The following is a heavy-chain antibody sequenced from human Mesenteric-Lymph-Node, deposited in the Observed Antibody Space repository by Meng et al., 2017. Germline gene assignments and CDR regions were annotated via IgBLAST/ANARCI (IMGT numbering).Heavy chain of an antibody. V-gene: IGHV4-4*07. J-gene: IGHJ3*02. CDR2: IYTSGST. CDR1: GSSISSYY. Sequence: SETLSLTCTVSGSSISSYYWSWIRQPAGKGLEWIGRIYTSGSTNYNPSLESRVTMSVDTSKNNLSLKLSSVTAADTAVYYCARASTITGRAFDIWGQGTMVTVSS. D-gene: IGHD5-24*01. CDR3: ARASTITGRAFDI.